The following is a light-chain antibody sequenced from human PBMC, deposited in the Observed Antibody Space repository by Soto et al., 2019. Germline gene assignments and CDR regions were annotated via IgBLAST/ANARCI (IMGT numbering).Light chain of an antibody. CDR2: WAS. CDR3: QQYYSTPWT. Sequence: DVVLTQSPDSLAVSLGERATINCKSSQSVLYSSNNMNYLAWYQQKAGQPPTLLIFWASTRESGVPDRFGGSGSGTEFTLTISSLQAEDVAVYYCQQYYSTPWTFGQGTKVEIK. V-gene: IGKV4-1*01. J-gene: IGKJ1*01. CDR1: QSVLYSSNNMNY.